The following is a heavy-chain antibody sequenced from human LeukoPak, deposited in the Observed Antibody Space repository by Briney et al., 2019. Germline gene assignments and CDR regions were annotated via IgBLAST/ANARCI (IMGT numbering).Heavy chain of an antibody. J-gene: IGHJ4*02. CDR2: ISYDGSNK. Sequence: GGSLRLSCAASGFTFSSYGMHWVRQAPGKGLEWVAVISYDGSNKYYADSVKGRFTISRDNSKNTLYLQMNSLRAEDTAVYYCAKGGYGSGSYYDDYFDYWGQGTLVTVSS. CDR3: AKGGYGSGSYYDDYFDY. D-gene: IGHD3-10*01. V-gene: IGHV3-30*18. CDR1: GFTFSSYG.